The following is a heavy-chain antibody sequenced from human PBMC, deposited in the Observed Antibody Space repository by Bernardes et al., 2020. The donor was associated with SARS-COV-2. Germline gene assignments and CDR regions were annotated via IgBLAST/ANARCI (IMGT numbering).Heavy chain of an antibody. CDR3: AKREYYDFWSGPIDY. CDR2: ISGSGGST. J-gene: IGHJ4*02. CDR1: GFTFSSYA. V-gene: IGHV3-23*01. Sequence: GGSLRLSCAASGFTFSSYAMNWVRQAPGKGLEWVSAISGSGGSTYYADSVRGRFTISRDNSKNTLYLQMNSQRAEDTAVYYCAKREYYDFWSGPIDYWGQGTLGNGSS. D-gene: IGHD3-3*01.